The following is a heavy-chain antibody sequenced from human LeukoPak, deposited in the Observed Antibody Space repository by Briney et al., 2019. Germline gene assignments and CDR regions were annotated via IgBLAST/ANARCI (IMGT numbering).Heavy chain of an antibody. CDR1: GCTFTGYY. D-gene: IGHD6-19*01. CDR2: INPNSGGT. V-gene: IGHV1-2*02. J-gene: IGHJ6*03. CDR3: ARDSSGWLRYYYYYMDV. Sequence: ASVKVSCKASGCTFTGYYMHWVRQAPGQGLEWMGWINPNSGGTNYAQKFQGRVTMTRDTSISTAYMELSRLRSDDTAVYYCARDSSGWLRYYYYYMDVWGKGTTVTVSS.